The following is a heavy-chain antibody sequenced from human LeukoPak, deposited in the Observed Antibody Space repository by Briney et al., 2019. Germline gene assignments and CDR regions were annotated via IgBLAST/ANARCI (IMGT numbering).Heavy chain of an antibody. V-gene: IGHV3-48*03. Sequence: GGSLRLSCAASGFTFSSYEMNWVRQAPGKGLEWVSYISSSGSTIYYADSVKGRFTISRDNAKNSLYLQMNSLRAEDTAVYYCARDVVEMATITSYYYYMDVWGKGTTVTVSS. J-gene: IGHJ6*03. CDR3: ARDVVEMATITSYYYYMDV. D-gene: IGHD5-24*01. CDR1: GFTFSSYE. CDR2: ISSSGSTI.